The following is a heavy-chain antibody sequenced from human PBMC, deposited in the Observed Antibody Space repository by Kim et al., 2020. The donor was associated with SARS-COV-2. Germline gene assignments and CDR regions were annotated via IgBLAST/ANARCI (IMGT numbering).Heavy chain of an antibody. CDR2: ISYDGSNK. CDR3: AKDLQPYYVQYGMDV. J-gene: IGHJ6*02. V-gene: IGHV3-30*18. CDR1: GFTFSSYG. Sequence: GGSLRLSCAASGFTFSSYGMHWVRQAPGKGLEWVAVISYDGSNKYYADSVKGRFTISRDNSKNTLYLQMNSLRAEDTAVYYCAKDLQPYYVQYGMDVWG. D-gene: IGHD3-10*02.